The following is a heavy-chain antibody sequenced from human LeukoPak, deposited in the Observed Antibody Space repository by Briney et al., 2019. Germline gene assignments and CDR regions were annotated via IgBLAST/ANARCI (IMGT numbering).Heavy chain of an antibody. D-gene: IGHD1-26*01. CDR1: GFTFSSYG. J-gene: IGHJ4*02. Sequence: PGGSLRLSCAASGFTFSSYGMSWVRQAPGKGLEWVSAISGSGGSTYYADSVKSRFTISRDNSKNTLYLQMNSLRAEDTAVYYCAKDHYGGSYYGLDYWGQGTLVTVSS. CDR2: ISGSGGST. V-gene: IGHV3-23*01. CDR3: AKDHYGGSYYGLDY.